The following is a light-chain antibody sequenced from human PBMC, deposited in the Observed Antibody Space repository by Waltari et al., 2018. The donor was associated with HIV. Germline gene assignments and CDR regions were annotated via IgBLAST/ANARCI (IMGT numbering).Light chain of an antibody. CDR3: HQYASFSGT. V-gene: IGKV1-5*03. Sequence: DIRLTQSPSTLSASAGDRVALTCRAGQNVGAFLAWYQQKPGKPPKLLIFPASILEGGVPSRFSGSVSGSDFTLTINGLQSDDFATYYCHQYASFSGTFGQGTKVEL. CDR2: PAS. CDR1: QNVGAF. J-gene: IGKJ1*01.